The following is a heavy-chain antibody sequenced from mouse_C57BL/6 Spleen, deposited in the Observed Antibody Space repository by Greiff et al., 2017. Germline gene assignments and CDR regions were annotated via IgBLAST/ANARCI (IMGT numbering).Heavy chain of an antibody. CDR3: ARRTATSYAMDY. CDR2: IYPGDGDT. CDR1: GYAFSSYW. J-gene: IGHJ4*01. V-gene: IGHV1-80*01. D-gene: IGHD1-2*01. Sequence: VQLQQSGAELVKPGASVKISCKASGYAFSSYWMNWVKQRPGKGLEWIGQIYPGDGDTNYNGKFKGKATLTADKSSSTAYMQLSSLTSEDSAVYFCARRTATSYAMDYWGQGTSGTVSS.